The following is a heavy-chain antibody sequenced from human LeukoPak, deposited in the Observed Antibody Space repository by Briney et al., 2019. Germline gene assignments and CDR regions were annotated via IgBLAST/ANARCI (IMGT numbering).Heavy chain of an antibody. CDR1: GFTFDDYA. CDR2: ISWNGGST. J-gene: IGHJ4*02. D-gene: IGHD2-15*01. Sequence: GGSLRLSCAASGFTFDDYAMHWVRQPPGKGLERVSLISWNGGSTDYGDSVKGRFTISRDNSKNSLYLQMNSLRPEDTALYYCAKGAVVVAATPYFDYWGQGTLVTVSS. CDR3: AKGAVVVAATPYFDY. V-gene: IGHV3-43D*03.